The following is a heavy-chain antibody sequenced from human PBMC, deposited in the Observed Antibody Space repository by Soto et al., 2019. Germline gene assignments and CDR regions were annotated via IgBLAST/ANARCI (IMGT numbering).Heavy chain of an antibody. Sequence: EVHLVESGGGLVQPGGSLKLSCVDSGFTFRGSVFHWVRQASGKGLEGVGLIGRKENNYATTYAASVKGRFSISRDDSQNTAYLQMNSLKTEDTAVYYCSSQDCSGRICHPPKWGQGTLVIVSS. D-gene: IGHD2-15*01. V-gene: IGHV3-73*02. CDR2: IGRKENNYAT. CDR3: SSQDCSGRICHPPK. CDR1: GFTFRGSV. J-gene: IGHJ4*02.